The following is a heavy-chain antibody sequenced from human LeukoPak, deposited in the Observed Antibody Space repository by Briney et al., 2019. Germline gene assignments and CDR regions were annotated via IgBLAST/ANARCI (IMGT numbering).Heavy chain of an antibody. CDR1: GGSFSGHY. D-gene: IGHD3-16*01. Sequence: SETLSLTCAVYGGSFSGHYWSWIRQPPGKGLEWIGEVNYSGSTNYNPSLKSRVTISVDTSKNQFSLKLNSVTAADTAVYYCARHYGPWGQGTLVTVSS. V-gene: IGHV4-34*01. CDR2: VNYSGST. CDR3: ARHYGP. J-gene: IGHJ5*02.